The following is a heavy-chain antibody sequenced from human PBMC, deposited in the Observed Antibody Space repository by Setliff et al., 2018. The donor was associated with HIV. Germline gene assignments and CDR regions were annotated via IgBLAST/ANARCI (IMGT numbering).Heavy chain of an antibody. CDR2: IIPIFGTA. D-gene: IGHD3-10*01. V-gene: IGHV1-69*13. CDR1: GGTFSSYV. CDR3: AALLVRGVIIIPPYNWFDP. J-gene: IGHJ5*02. Sequence: SVKVSCKASGGTFSSYVISWVRQAPGQGLEWMGGIIPIFGTANYAQKFQDRVTITADESTSTAYMELSSLRSEDTAVYYCAALLVRGVIIIPPYNWFDPWGQGTLVTVSS.